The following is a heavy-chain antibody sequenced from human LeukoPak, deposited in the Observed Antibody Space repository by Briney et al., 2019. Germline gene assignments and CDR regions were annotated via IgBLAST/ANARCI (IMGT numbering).Heavy chain of an antibody. CDR3: ASSGYKDFQH. CDR2: IYYSGST. CDR1: GGSISSSNYY. D-gene: IGHD1-14*01. J-gene: IGHJ1*01. V-gene: IGHV4-39*01. Sequence: PSETLSLTCTVSGGSISSSNYYWGWIRQPPGKGLEWVGSIYYSGSTYYNPSLKSRVTISVDTSKNQFSLKLSSVTAADTAVYYCASSGYKDFQHWGQGTLVTVSS.